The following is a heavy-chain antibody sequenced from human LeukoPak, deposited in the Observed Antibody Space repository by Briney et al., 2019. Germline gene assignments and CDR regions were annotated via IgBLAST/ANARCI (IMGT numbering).Heavy chain of an antibody. Sequence: PGGSLRLSCAASGFTFRSYAMNWVRQAPGKGLEWVSVISGSGSSTYYADSVKGRFTISRDNAKNTLYLQMNSLRVEDTAVYYCTRAYDSGTYSTFDYWGQGALVTVTS. V-gene: IGHV3-23*01. CDR3: TRAYDSGTYSTFDY. J-gene: IGHJ4*02. CDR1: GFTFRSYA. D-gene: IGHD3-10*01. CDR2: ISGSGSST.